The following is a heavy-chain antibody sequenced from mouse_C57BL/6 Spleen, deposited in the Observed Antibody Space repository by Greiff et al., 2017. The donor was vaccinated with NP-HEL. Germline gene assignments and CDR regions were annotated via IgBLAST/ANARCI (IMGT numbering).Heavy chain of an antibody. Sequence: VQLQQSGPELVKPGASVKIPCKASGYTFTDYNMDWVKQSHGKSLEWIGDINPNNGGTNYNQKFKGKATLTVDKSSSTAYMELRSLTSEDTAVYYCARSLGLRRKFAYWGQGTLVTVSA. D-gene: IGHD2-4*01. J-gene: IGHJ3*01. CDR1: GYTFTDYN. CDR3: ARSLGLRRKFAY. CDR2: INPNNGGT. V-gene: IGHV1-18*01.